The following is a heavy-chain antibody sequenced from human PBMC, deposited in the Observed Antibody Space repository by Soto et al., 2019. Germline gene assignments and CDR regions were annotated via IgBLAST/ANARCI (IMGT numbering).Heavy chain of an antibody. CDR3: ASIAASPREAGAIYYFDY. D-gene: IGHD6-6*01. Sequence: XAILSLTFAVYGGSFSGYYWSWIRQPPGKGLEWIGEINHSGSTNYNPSLKSRVTISVDTSKNQFSLKLSSVTAADTAVYYCASIAASPREAGAIYYFDYWGQGTLVTVSS. V-gene: IGHV4-34*01. J-gene: IGHJ4*02. CDR2: INHSGST. CDR1: GGSFSGYY.